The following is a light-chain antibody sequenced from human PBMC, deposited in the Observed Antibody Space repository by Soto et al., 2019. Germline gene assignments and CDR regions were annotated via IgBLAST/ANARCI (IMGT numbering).Light chain of an antibody. CDR1: QTISNW. Sequence: DIQITQSPSTLSASVGDRVTITCQASQTISNWLAWYQQKPGKAPKLLIYDASILESGVPSRFSGSGSGTEFTLTISSLQPDDFAAYYCQQYNSYSSTFGQGTKVDIK. CDR3: QQYNSYSST. V-gene: IGKV1-5*01. J-gene: IGKJ1*01. CDR2: DAS.